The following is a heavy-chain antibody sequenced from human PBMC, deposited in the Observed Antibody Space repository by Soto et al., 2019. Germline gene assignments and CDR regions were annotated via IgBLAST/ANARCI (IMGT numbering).Heavy chain of an antibody. D-gene: IGHD2-2*01. CDR3: ARGSGCSSTSRLRDYYYCGMDV. Sequence: SVKVSCKASGGTFSSYAISWVRQAPGQGLEWMGGIIPIFGTANYAQKFQGRVTITADESTSTAYMELSSLRSEDTAVYYCARGSGCSSTSRLRDYYYCGMDVWGQGTTVTVSS. CDR2: IIPIFGTA. J-gene: IGHJ6*02. CDR1: GGTFSSYA. V-gene: IGHV1-69*13.